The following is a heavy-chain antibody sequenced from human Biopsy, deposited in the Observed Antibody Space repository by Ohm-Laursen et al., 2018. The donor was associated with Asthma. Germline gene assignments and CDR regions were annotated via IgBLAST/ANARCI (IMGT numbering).Heavy chain of an antibody. Sequence: GSLRLSCSASGITFSTYGMHWVRQAPGKGLEWVSFICYDGRKKTYADSVKGRFTISRDNSKNTLYLQMNSLRAEDTAVYYCASYEVVTAILPMDVWGQGTTVTVSS. J-gene: IGHJ6*02. CDR2: ICYDGRKK. D-gene: IGHD2-21*02. CDR3: ASYEVVTAILPMDV. CDR1: GITFSTYG. V-gene: IGHV3-30*02.